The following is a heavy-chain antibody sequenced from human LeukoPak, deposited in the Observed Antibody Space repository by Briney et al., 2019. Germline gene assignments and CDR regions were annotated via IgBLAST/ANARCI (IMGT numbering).Heavy chain of an antibody. V-gene: IGHV3-7*01. J-gene: IGHJ2*01. CDR2: IKQDGREK. CDR3: ATDRGNGYFDL. D-gene: IGHD3-10*01. CDR1: GFTFSSSW. Sequence: GGSLRLSCVASGFTFSSSWMSWVRQAPEKGLEWVANIKQDGREKEFLDSVRGRFTISRDNAKNSLYLQMSNLRADDTAVYYCATDRGNGYFDLWGRGTLVTVSS.